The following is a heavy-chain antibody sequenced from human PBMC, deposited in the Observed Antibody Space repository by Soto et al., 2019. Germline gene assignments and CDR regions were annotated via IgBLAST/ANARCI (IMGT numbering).Heavy chain of an antibody. CDR2: IYYSGST. Sequence: SETLSLTCTVSGGSISSYYWSWIRQPPGKGLKWIGYIYYSGSTNYNPSLKSRVTISVDTSKNQFSLKLSSVTAADTAVYYCARDRGGPFDPWGQGTLVTVSS. J-gene: IGHJ5*02. CDR1: GGSISSYY. CDR3: ARDRGGPFDP. V-gene: IGHV4-59*01.